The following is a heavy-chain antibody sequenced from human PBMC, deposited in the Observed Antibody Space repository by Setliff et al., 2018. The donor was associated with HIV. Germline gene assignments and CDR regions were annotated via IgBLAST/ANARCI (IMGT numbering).Heavy chain of an antibody. CDR2: INHSGST. Sequence: PSETLSLPCSVYGGSFSDYSWNWIRQPPGKGLEWIGEINHSGSTNCNPSLQSRVTISVDTSKNQFSLKLTSVTAADTAVYYCARQYEPVNWFDPWGQGTLVTVSS. CDR1: GGSFSDYS. V-gene: IGHV4-34*01. D-gene: IGHD3-3*01. CDR3: ARQYEPVNWFDP. J-gene: IGHJ5*02.